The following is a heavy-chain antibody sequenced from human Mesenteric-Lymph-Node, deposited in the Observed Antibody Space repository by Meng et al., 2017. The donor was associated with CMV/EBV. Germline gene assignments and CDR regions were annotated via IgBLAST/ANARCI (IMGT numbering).Heavy chain of an antibody. D-gene: IGHD3-22*01. J-gene: IGHJ6*02. V-gene: IGHV3-30-3*01. CDR3: ARDHAAYYYDSSGYPDV. CDR2: ISYDGSNK. CDR1: GFTFSNAW. Sequence: GESLKISCAASGFTFSNAWMSWVRQAPGKGLEWVAVISYDGSNKYYADSVKGRFTISRDNSKNTLYLQMNSLRAEDTAVYYCARDHAAYYYDSSGYPDVWGQGTTVTVSS.